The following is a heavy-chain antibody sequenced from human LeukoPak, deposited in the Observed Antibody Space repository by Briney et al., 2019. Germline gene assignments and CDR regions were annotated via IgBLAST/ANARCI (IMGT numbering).Heavy chain of an antibody. Sequence: SETLSLTCTVSGGSISSSSYYWGWIRQPPGKGLEWIGSIYYSGSTYYNPSFKSRVTISVDTSKNQFSLKLSSVTAADTAVYYCARLSSGWYYFDYWGQGTLVTVSS. CDR2: IYYSGST. J-gene: IGHJ4*02. CDR1: GGSISSSSYY. CDR3: ARLSSGWYYFDY. V-gene: IGHV4-39*01. D-gene: IGHD6-19*01.